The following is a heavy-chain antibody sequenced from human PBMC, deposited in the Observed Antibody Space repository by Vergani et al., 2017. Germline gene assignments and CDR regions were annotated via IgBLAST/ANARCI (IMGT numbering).Heavy chain of an antibody. CDR1: GFTFDDYA. V-gene: IGHV3-9*01. CDR3: AKDIKRSYYYYMDV. Sequence: EVQLVESGGGLVQPGRSLRLSCAASGFTFDDYAMQWVRQVPGKGLEWVSGISWTSGSIGYADSVKGRFTISRDNAKNSLYLQMNSLRAEDTALYYCAKDIKRSYYYYMDVWGKGTTVTVSS. J-gene: IGHJ6*03. CDR2: ISWTSGSI.